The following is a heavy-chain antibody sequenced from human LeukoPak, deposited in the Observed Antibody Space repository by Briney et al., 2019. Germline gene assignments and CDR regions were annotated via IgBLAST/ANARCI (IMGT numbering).Heavy chain of an antibody. CDR1: GFTFSDYY. CDR2: ISYDGSNK. J-gene: IGHJ4*02. D-gene: IGHD3-10*01. Sequence: GGSLRLSCAASGFTFSDYYMSWIRQAPGKGLEWVAVISYDGSNKYYADSVKGRFTISRDNSKNTLYLQMNSLRAEDTAVYYCAKDLVRGVGVFDYWGQGTLVTVSS. V-gene: IGHV3-30*18. CDR3: AKDLVRGVGVFDY.